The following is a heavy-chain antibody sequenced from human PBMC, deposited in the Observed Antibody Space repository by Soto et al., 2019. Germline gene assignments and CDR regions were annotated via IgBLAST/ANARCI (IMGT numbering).Heavy chain of an antibody. Sequence: SETLSLTCTVSGGSISSGGYYWSWIRQHPRKGLEWIGYIYYGGSTYYNPSLKSRVTISVDTSESQFSLKLSSVTAADTAVYYCARGDYYYHSSWYFDLWGRGTLVTVS. CDR1: GGSISSGGYY. D-gene: IGHD3-22*01. CDR2: IYYGGST. CDR3: ARGDYYYHSSWYFDL. J-gene: IGHJ2*01. V-gene: IGHV4-31*03.